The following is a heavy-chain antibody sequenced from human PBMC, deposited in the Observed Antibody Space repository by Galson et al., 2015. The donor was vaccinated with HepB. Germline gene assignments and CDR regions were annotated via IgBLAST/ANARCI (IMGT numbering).Heavy chain of an antibody. D-gene: IGHD1-26*01. CDR3: AKESGDYYPRLDY. J-gene: IGHJ4*02. CDR1: GFTFSSYG. Sequence: SLRLSCAASGFTFSSYGMSWVRQAPGKGLEWVSLIGGSRGDTYYADSVKGRFTISRDISKSTLYLQMNGLRAEDTAVYYCAKESGDYYPRLDYWGQGTLVTVSS. CDR2: IGGSRGDT. V-gene: IGHV3-23*01.